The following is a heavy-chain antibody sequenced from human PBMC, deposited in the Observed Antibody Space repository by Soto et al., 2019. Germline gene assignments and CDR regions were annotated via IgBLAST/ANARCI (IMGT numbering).Heavy chain of an antibody. Sequence: GGSLRLSCAASGFTFSSYSINWVRQAPGKGLEWVSSISSSSSSYIYYADSVKGPFTLSRDKAKNSMYLQMNSLRAEDTAVYYCARAPMNAPYDILTGTLDYWGQGTLVTVSS. D-gene: IGHD3-9*01. CDR3: ARAPMNAPYDILTGTLDY. CDR1: GFTFSSYS. CDR2: ISSSSSSYI. J-gene: IGHJ4*02. V-gene: IGHV3-21*01.